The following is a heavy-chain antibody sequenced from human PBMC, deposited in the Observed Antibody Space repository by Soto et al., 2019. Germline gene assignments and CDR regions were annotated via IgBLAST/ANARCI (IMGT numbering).Heavy chain of an antibody. V-gene: IGHV3-15*01. D-gene: IGHD1-1*01. CDR3: KPTSGRPKTPTNDF. CDR1: GFTFSNAW. J-gene: IGHJ4*02. CDR2: IKSDAYGGAI. Sequence: EVQLVESGGGLVKPGGSLRLSCARSGFTFSNAWMSWVRRAPGKGLEWVGRIKSDAYGGAIDYAAPVRGRFTLSRDDSKNTLFLQMNNLRAEDTAVYSCKPTSGRPKTPTNDFWGQGTPVIVSS.